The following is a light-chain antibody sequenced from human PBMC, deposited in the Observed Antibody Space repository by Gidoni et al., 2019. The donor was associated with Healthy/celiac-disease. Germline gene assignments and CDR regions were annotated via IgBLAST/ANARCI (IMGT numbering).Light chain of an antibody. CDR1: SSDVDGYNY. Sequence: QSALTQPASVSGSPGQSVTISCTGTSSDVDGYNYVSWYQRHPGKAPKIMIYDVSNRPSGVYNRFSGSKSGNTSCLTISGLQAEDEADYYCSSYTSSSTVFGGGTKLTVL. J-gene: IGLJ2*01. CDR3: SSYTSSSTV. V-gene: IGLV2-14*03. CDR2: DVS.